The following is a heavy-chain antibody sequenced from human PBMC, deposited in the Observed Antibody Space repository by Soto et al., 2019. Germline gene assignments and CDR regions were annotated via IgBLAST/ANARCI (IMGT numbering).Heavy chain of an antibody. CDR1: GSTFTTYA. V-gene: IGHV1-3*01. CDR2: INAVNGNT. CDR3: ARGHSSSWTSLDY. J-gene: IGHJ4*02. D-gene: IGHD6-13*01. Sequence: QVQLVQSGAEVKKPGASVRVPCKASGSTFTTYAMHWVRQAPGQRLEWMGWINAVNGNTKYSQKFQGRVTITRDTSASTAYMELSSLRSEDTALYYCARGHSSSWTSLDYWGQGTLVTVSS.